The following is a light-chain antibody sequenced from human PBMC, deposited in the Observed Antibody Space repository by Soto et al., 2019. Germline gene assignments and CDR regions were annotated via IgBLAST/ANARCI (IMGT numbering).Light chain of an antibody. Sequence: EIVLTQSPATLSLSPGERATLSCRASLTISSTYLAWYQQKPGQAPRLLIYAASTRATGIPDRFSGSGSGTDFTLTISRLEPEDFAVYYCQQYGSSPKTFGQGTKVDIK. CDR3: QQYGSSPKT. CDR2: AAS. J-gene: IGKJ1*01. CDR1: LTISSTY. V-gene: IGKV3-20*01.